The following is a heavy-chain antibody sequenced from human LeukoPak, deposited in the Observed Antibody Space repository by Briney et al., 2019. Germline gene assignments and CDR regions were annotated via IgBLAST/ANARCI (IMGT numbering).Heavy chain of an antibody. CDR3: ARDEARRIAVAVAAFDI. CDR2: IIPIFGTA. D-gene: IGHD6-19*01. V-gene: IGHV1-69*13. J-gene: IGHJ3*02. Sequence: SVKVSCKASGGTFSSYAISWVRQAPGQGLEWMGGIIPIFGTANYAQKFQGRVTITADESMSTAYMELSSLRSEDTAVYYCARDEARRIAVAVAAFDIWGQGTMVTVSS. CDR1: GGTFSSYA.